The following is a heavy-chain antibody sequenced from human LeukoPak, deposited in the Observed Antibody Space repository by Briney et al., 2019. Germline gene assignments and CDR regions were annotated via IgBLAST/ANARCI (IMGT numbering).Heavy chain of an antibody. V-gene: IGHV3-7*01. Sequence: PGGSLRLSCAASGFTFNSYWMSWVRQAPGKGLEWVANIKHDGSEKYYVDSVKGRFTISRDNAKNSLYLQMNSLRAEDTAVYYCARNLPAADYWGQGTLVTVSS. CDR2: IKHDGSEK. CDR3: ARNLPAADY. D-gene: IGHD2-2*01. J-gene: IGHJ4*02. CDR1: GFTFNSYW.